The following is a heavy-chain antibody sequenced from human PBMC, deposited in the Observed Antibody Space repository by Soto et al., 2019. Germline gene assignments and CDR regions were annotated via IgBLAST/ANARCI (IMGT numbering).Heavy chain of an antibody. D-gene: IGHD3-22*01. Sequence: EVQVLESGGGLVQPGGSLRLSCAASGFTFSIYAMSWVRQAPGKGLEWVSGISGSGGSAYYADSVKGRFTISRDNSKNTLYLKMNSLRAEDTAVYYCAKDYYDSGGYSYFDYWGQGTLVTVSS. CDR3: AKDYYDSGGYSYFDY. CDR2: ISGSGGSA. CDR1: GFTFSIYA. J-gene: IGHJ4*02. V-gene: IGHV3-23*01.